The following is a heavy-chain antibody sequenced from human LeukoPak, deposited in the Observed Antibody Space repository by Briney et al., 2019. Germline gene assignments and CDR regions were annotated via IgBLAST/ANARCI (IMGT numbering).Heavy chain of an antibody. D-gene: IGHD3-9*01. CDR2: INPNTGGT. J-gene: IGHJ6*02. V-gene: IGHV1-2*06. CDR1: GYTFTGYR. Sequence: ASVKVSCKASGYTFTGYRMHWVRQAPGQGLEWMGRINPNTGGTEYAQKFQGRVTMTRSTSISTAYMELSSLRSEDTAVYYCARVLSGYDILTGYYYYYGMDVWGQGTTVTVSS. CDR3: ARVLSGYDILTGYYYYYGMDV.